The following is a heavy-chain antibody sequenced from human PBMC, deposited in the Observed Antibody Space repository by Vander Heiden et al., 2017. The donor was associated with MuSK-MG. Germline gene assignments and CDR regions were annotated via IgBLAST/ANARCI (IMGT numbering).Heavy chain of an antibody. CDR1: GFTFCSSW. CDR2: IKQDGSEN. Sequence: EVHLVESGGGLVKPGESLRLSCAASGFTFCSSWMGWVRQAPGKGLEWLANIKQDGSENYYVDSVKGRFTISRDNAKNSLYLQMNNLRAEDTAVYYCARGVRWFDYWGQGILVTVSS. D-gene: IGHD3-3*01. CDR3: ARGVRWFDY. J-gene: IGHJ4*02. V-gene: IGHV3-7*04.